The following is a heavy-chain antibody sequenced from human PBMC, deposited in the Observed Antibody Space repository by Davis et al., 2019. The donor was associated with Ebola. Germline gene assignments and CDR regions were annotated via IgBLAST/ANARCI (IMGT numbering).Heavy chain of an antibody. CDR2: ISYDGSNK. J-gene: IGHJ4*02. CDR1: GFTFSSYA. V-gene: IGHV3-30-3*01. D-gene: IGHD6-19*01. CDR3: AASVWPHTLAH. Sequence: PGGSLRLSCAASGFTFSSYAMHWVRQAPGKGLEWVAVISYDGSNKYYADSVKGRFTISRDNSKNTLYLQMNSLRAEDTAVYYCAASVWPHTLAHWGQGTPVTVSS.